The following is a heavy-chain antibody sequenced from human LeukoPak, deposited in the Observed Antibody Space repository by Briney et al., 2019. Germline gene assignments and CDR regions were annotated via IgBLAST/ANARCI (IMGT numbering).Heavy chain of an antibody. CDR2: INPSGGST. CDR1: GYTYTSYY. V-gene: IGHV1-46*01. Sequence: ASVKVSCKASGYTYTSYYMHWVRQAPGQGLEWMGIINPSGGSTSYAQKFQGRVTMTRDTSTSTVYMELSSLRSEDTAVYYCARLIAAAGTDIDYWGQVTLVTVS. J-gene: IGHJ4*02. D-gene: IGHD6-13*01. CDR3: ARLIAAAGTDIDY.